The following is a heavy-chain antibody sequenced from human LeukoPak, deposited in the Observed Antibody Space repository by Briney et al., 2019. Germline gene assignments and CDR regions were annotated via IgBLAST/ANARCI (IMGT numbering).Heavy chain of an antibody. CDR2: ISAYNGNT. V-gene: IGHV1-18*01. CDR3: ARVITGTTPITVDYYYYMDV. J-gene: IGHJ6*03. CDR1: DYTFTSYG. D-gene: IGHD1-20*01. Sequence: ASVKVSCKASDYTFTSYGISWVRQAPGQGLEWMGWISAYNGNTNYAQKLQGRVTMTTDTSTSTAYMELRSLRSDDTAVYYCARVITGTTPITVDYYYYMDVWGKGTTVTVSS.